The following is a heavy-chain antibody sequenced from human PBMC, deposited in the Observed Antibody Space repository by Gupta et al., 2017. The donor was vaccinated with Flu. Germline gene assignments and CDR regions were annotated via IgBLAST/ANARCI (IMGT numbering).Heavy chain of an antibody. CDR2: MNPNSGKT. Sequence: VQLVQAGAAVERPGASVKVSCEASDYPFTSYDVNWVRQADGQGLEWMGWMNPNSGKTGYAKKFQGRITMTGDTSINTEYMELSSVRSDDTDGYVGARNIHDDWGQGTLVTVSS. CDR3: ARNIHDD. V-gene: IGHV1-8*01. J-gene: IGHJ4*02. CDR1: DYPFTSYD.